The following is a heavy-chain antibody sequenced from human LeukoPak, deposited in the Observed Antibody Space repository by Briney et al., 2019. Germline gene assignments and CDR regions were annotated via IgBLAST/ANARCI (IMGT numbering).Heavy chain of an antibody. Sequence: TEGSLRLSCAASGFTFSSYSMNWVRQAPGKGLEWVSSISSSSSYIYYADSVKGRFTISRDNAKNSLYLQMNSLRAEDTAVYYCARDPSSEYYYDSSGPGGNDYWGQGTLVTVSS. CDR2: ISSSSSYI. CDR3: ARDPSSEYYYDSSGPGGNDY. J-gene: IGHJ4*02. D-gene: IGHD3-22*01. CDR1: GFTFSSYS. V-gene: IGHV3-21*01.